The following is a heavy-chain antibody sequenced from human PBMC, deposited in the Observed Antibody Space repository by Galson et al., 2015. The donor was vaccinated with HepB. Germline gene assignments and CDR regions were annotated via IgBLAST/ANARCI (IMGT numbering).Heavy chain of an antibody. Sequence: SVKVSCKASGYTFINYYLHWVRLAPGQGFEWMGWISVYSGSIDYAQKLRDRVTMTADTFTGTAYMELRSLRSDDTAVYYCARGGDYDLLTGYLYFDFWGQGSLVTVSS. CDR2: ISVYSGSI. V-gene: IGHV1-18*04. D-gene: IGHD3-9*01. CDR1: GYTFINYY. J-gene: IGHJ4*02. CDR3: ARGGDYDLLTGYLYFDF.